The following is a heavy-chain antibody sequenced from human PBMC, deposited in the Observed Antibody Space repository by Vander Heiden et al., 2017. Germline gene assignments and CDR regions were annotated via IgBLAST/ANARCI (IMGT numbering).Heavy chain of an antibody. Sequence: EVQLAESGGGLVQPGRSLRLSCVASGFTFDDYAMHWVRQVPGKGLEWISGISWNGATIGYADSVKGRFTVSRDSATNSLYLQMNSLRIEDTALYFCAKVKVGYCSTTASCSIFDYWGQGMLVTVSS. D-gene: IGHD2-2*01. CDR3: AKVKVGYCSTTASCSIFDY. CDR1: GFTFDDYA. J-gene: IGHJ4*02. V-gene: IGHV3-9*01. CDR2: ISWNGATI.